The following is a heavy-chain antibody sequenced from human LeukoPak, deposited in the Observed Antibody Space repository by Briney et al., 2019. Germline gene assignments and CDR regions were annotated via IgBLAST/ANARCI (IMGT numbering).Heavy chain of an antibody. CDR3: ARDIPVDSRSSVPKPVRDS. V-gene: IGHV3-53*04. CDR1: GFTISYNY. Sequence: PGGSLRLSCAASGFTISYNYMSWVRQAPGKGLQWVSVIYSNTSAYYADSEKGRFTISRHNSKNTLYLQMTSLRAEDTAVYYCARDIPVDSRSSVPKPVRDSWGQGTLVTVSS. J-gene: IGHJ5*02. D-gene: IGHD6-6*01. CDR2: IYSNTSA.